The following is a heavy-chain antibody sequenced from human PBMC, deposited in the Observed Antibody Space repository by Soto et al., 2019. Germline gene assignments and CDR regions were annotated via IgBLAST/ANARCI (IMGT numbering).Heavy chain of an antibody. D-gene: IGHD3-22*01. Sequence: GGSLRLSCAASGFTVSSNYMSWVRQAPGKGLEWVSVIYSGGSTYYADSVKGRFTISRDNSKNTLYLQMNSLRAEDTAVYYCAVSSSGYYPDYWGQGTLVTVSS. CDR1: GFTVSSNY. CDR3: AVSSSGYYPDY. V-gene: IGHV3-53*01. J-gene: IGHJ4*02. CDR2: IYSGGST.